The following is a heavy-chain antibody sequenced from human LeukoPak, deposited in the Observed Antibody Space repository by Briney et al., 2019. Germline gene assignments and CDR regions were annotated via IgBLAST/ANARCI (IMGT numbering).Heavy chain of an antibody. CDR1: GGTFSSYA. J-gene: IGHJ5*02. Sequence: GASVKVSCKASGGTFSSYAISWVRQAPGQGLEWMGGIIPIFGTANYAQKFQGRVTITTDESTSTAYMELSSLRSEDTAVYYCARDRLGSYSGNEDWFNPWGQGTLVTVSS. CDR2: IIPIFGTA. CDR3: ARDRLGSYSGNEDWFNP. V-gene: IGHV1-69*05. D-gene: IGHD1-26*01.